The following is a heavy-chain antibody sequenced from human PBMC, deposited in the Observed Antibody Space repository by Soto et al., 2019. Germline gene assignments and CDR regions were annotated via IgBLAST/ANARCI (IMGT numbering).Heavy chain of an antibody. D-gene: IGHD3-22*01. Sequence: PGGSLRLSCAASGFTFSYYYMSWIRQSPGKGLEWISYIDSSGSIIYHADSVKGRFTISRDNAKNSLYLQMNSLRAEDTAVYYCARDLGYYDSSGYFDYWGQGTLVTVSS. J-gene: IGHJ4*02. CDR3: ARDLGYYDSSGYFDY. CDR2: IDSSGSII. V-gene: IGHV3-11*01. CDR1: GFTFSYYY.